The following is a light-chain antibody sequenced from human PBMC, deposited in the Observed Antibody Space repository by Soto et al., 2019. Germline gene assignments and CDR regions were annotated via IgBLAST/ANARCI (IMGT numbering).Light chain of an antibody. V-gene: IGKV1-8*01. CDR1: QGISSD. Sequence: AIRMTQSPSSFSASTGDRVTITSRASQGISSDLAWYQQKPGKAPKLLIYAASTLESGVPSRFSGSGSGTDFTLTISCVQSEDLETYYSQQYYSYPQTFGQGTKVKVK. CDR2: AAS. J-gene: IGKJ1*01. CDR3: QQYYSYPQT.